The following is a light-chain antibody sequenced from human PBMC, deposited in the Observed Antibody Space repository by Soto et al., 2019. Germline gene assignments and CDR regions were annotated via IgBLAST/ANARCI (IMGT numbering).Light chain of an antibody. CDR3: SSYPSTRWV. Sequence: QSVLTQPASVSGSPGQSITISCTAISSDLTTYKYVSWYQHHPGKAPKPIIYEVINRPSGVSNRFSGSKSGNTASRTISGLHAEEAADYYCSSYPSTRWVFGGGTQLTVL. CDR1: SSDLTTYKY. CDR2: EVI. V-gene: IGLV2-14*01. J-gene: IGLJ3*02.